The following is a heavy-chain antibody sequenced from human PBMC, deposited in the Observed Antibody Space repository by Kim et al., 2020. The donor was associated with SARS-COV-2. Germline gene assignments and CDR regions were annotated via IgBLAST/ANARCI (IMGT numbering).Heavy chain of an antibody. J-gene: IGHJ6*03. CDR2: IYYSGST. Sequence: SETLSLTCTVSGGSISSSSYYWGWIRQPPGKGLEWIGSIYYSGSTYYNPSLKSRVTISVDTSKNQFSLKLSSVTAADTAVYYCASGEITMVRGTTRPYDYYYYMDVWGKGTTVTVSS. D-gene: IGHD3-10*01. CDR3: ASGEITMVRGTTRPYDYYYYMDV. CDR1: GGSISSSSYY. V-gene: IGHV4-39*01.